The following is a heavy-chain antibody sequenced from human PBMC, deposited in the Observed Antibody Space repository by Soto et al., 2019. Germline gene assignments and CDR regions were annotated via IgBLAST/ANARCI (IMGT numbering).Heavy chain of an antibody. CDR1: GFTLTSSA. Sequence: SVKVSCKASGFTLTSSAMQWVRQARGQRLEWIGWIVVGSGNTNYAQKFQERVTITRDMSTSTAYMELSSLRSEDTAVYYCAAVGGEIRGYDILTGYPTGFDPWGQGTLVTVSS. CDR2: IVVGSGNT. J-gene: IGHJ5*02. D-gene: IGHD3-9*01. V-gene: IGHV1-58*02. CDR3: AAVGGEIRGYDILTGYPTGFDP.